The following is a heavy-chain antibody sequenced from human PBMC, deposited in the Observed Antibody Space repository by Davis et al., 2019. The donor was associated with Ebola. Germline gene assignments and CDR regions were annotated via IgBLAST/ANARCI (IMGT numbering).Heavy chain of an antibody. CDR2: ISGSGGST. CDR3: AKSGLSFGVVKYHYGMDV. J-gene: IGHJ6*04. V-gene: IGHV3-23*01. Sequence: GGSLRLSCTDSVITFSSYAMTWVRQAPGKGLEWVSAISGSGGSTYYADSVKGRFTISRDNSKKTLYLQMNSLRAEDTAVYYCAKSGLSFGVVKYHYGMDVWGKGTTVNVSS. D-gene: IGHD3-3*01. CDR1: VITFSSYA.